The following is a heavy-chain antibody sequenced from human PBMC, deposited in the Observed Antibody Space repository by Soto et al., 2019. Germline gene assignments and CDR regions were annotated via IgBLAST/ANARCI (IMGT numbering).Heavy chain of an antibody. J-gene: IGHJ6*02. CDR1: GYTFTSYD. V-gene: IGHV1-8*01. CDR3: ARRLYCGGDWCMDV. D-gene: IGHD2-21*02. CDR2: MNPNSGNT. Sequence: ASVKVSCKASGYTFTSYDINWVRQATGQGLEWMGWMNPNSGNTGYAQKFQGRVTMTRNTSISTAYMEPSSLRSEDTAVYYCARRLYCGGDWCMDVWGQGTTVTVSS.